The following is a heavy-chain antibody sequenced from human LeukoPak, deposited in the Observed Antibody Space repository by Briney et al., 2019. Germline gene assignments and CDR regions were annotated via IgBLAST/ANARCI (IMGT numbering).Heavy chain of an antibody. CDR1: GFTFSSYA. V-gene: IGHV3-23*01. CDR3: AKAVGTMIVVVITKGGYFDY. CDR2: ISGSGGST. D-gene: IGHD3-22*01. Sequence: PGGSLRLSCAASGFTFSSYAMSWVRQAPGKGLEGVSAISGSGGSTYYADSVKGRFTISRDNSKNTLYLQMNSLRAEDTAVYYCAKAVGTMIVVVITKGGYFDYWGQGTLVTVSS. J-gene: IGHJ4*02.